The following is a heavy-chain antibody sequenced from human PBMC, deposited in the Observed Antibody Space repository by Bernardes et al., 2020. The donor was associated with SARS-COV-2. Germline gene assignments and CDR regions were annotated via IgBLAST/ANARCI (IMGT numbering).Heavy chain of an antibody. CDR2: ISNDGSIE. J-gene: IGHJ4*02. CDR1: GFTFSNYG. D-gene: IGHD5-18*01. CDR3: AKDTVDTSMEFDY. V-gene: IGHV3-30*18. Sequence: GGSLRLSCAASGFTFSNYGMHWVRQAPGKGLDWVAVISNDGSIEYYADSVKGRFTISRDNSKNTLSLVMNSVRAEDTAVYYCAKDTVDTSMEFDYWGQGTLVTVSS.